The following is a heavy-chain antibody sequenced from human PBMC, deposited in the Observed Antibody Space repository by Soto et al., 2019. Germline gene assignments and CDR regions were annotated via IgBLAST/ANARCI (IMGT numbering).Heavy chain of an antibody. CDR1: GGSISSYY. Sequence: SETLSLTCTASGGSISSYYWRWIRQPPGKGLEWIGYIYYSGSTNYNSSLKSRVTISVDTSKNQLSLKLSSVTAADTAVYYCARATYYYDNSGYYGYYFDYWGQGTLVTVSS. CDR3: ARATYYYDNSGYYGYYFDY. V-gene: IGHV4-59*01. CDR2: IYYSGST. J-gene: IGHJ4*02. D-gene: IGHD3-22*01.